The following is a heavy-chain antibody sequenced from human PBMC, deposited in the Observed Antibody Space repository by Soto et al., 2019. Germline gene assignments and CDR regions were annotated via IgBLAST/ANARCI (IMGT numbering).Heavy chain of an antibody. V-gene: IGHV3-30*18. J-gene: IGHJ6*02. D-gene: IGHD3-3*01. CDR2: ISYDGSKK. CDR3: AKDRLTIFGVVIIGYYYGMDA. Sequence: GGSLRLSCAASGFTLSSHGMHWVRQAPGKGLEWVDVISYDGSKKYYADSVKGRFTISRDNSKNTLYLQMNSLRAEDTAVFYCAKDRLTIFGVVIIGYYYGMDAWGQGTMVTVSS. CDR1: GFTLSSHG.